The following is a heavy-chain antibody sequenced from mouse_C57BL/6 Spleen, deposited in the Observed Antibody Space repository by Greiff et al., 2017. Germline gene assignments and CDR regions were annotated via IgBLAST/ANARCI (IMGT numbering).Heavy chain of an antibody. Sequence: EVKLVESGGGLVQPGGSLSLSCAASGFTFTDYYMSWVRQPPGKALEWLGFIRNKANGYTTEYSASVKGRFTISRDNSQSILYLQMNALRAEDSATYDCARYKLTGTRAMDYWGQGTSVTVSS. J-gene: IGHJ4*01. V-gene: IGHV7-3*01. CDR2: IRNKANGYTT. CDR1: GFTFTDYY. CDR3: ARYKLTGTRAMDY. D-gene: IGHD4-1*01.